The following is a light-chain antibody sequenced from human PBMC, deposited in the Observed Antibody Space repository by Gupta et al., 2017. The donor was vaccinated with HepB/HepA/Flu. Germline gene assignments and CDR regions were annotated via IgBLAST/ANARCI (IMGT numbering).Light chain of an antibody. J-gene: IGKJ4*01. CDR2: DAS. V-gene: IGKV3-11*01. Sequence: ENVLTQSPATLSLSPGERATLSCRASQSVSSYLAWYQQKPGQAPRLLIYDASNRDTGIPARFSGSGYGKDFTLTISSQEPEDFAVYYCQQRSNCPPITFGRGTKVDIK. CDR1: QSVSSY. CDR3: QQRSNCPPIT.